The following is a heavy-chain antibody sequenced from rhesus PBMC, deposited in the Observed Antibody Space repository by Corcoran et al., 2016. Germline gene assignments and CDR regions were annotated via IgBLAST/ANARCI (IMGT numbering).Heavy chain of an antibody. CDR2: MYWGDDK. CDR1: GFSLSTSGMG. Sequence: QVTLKESGPARVKPTQTLTLPWTFAGFSLSTSGMGVGWNRQPQGQTLEWLAHMYWGDDKRDRTSLKSRLTISKDTSKSQLVLAMTNVDPVDTATYYCARSPSSILYFDSWGQGVLVTVSS. D-gene: IGHD2-21*01. J-gene: IGHJ4*01. V-gene: IGHV2-1*01. CDR3: ARSPSSILYFDS.